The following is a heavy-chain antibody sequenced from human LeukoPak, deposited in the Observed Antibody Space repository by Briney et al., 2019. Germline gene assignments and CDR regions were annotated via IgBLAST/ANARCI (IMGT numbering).Heavy chain of an antibody. D-gene: IGHD1-26*01. Sequence: ASVKVSCKASGYTFTSYGISWVRQAPGPGLEWMGWISAYNGNTNYAQKLQGRVTMTTDTSTSTAYMELRSLRSDDTAVYYCARVFLGAKVRDWFDPWGQGTLVTVSS. CDR1: GYTFTSYG. J-gene: IGHJ5*02. CDR3: ARVFLGAKVRDWFDP. V-gene: IGHV1-18*01. CDR2: ISAYNGNT.